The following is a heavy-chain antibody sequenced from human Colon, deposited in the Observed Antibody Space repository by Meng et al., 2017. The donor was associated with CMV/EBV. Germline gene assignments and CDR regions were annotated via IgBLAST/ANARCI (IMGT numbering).Heavy chain of an antibody. CDR1: GFPIVSHY. CDR3: VTGTTGYFDL. D-gene: IGHD1-7*01. J-gene: IGHJ4*02. CDR2: IYAVGTP. V-gene: IGHV3-53*01. Sequence: LKISCSASGFPIVSHYMAWVRQAPGKGLEWVSLIYAVGTPYYADSVKGRFTISRDNDRNIMDLQMSSLRADDTAIYYCVTGTTGYFDLWGQGTLVTVSS.